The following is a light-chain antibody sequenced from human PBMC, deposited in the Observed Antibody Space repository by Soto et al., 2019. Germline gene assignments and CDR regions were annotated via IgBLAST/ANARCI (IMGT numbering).Light chain of an antibody. CDR2: GNT. V-gene: IGLV1-40*01. Sequence: QSVLTQPPSVSGAPGQRVTISCTGSSSNIGAPYDVHWYQHLPGTAPKLLIFGNTNRPSGVPDRFSGSKSGPSASLAITGLQAEDEADYYCQSYDSSLSDSVFGGGTKVTVL. J-gene: IGLJ2*01. CDR3: QSYDSSLSDSV. CDR1: SSNIGAPYD.